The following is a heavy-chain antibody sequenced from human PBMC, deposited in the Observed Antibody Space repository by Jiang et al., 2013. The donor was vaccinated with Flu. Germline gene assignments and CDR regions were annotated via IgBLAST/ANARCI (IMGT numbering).Heavy chain of an antibody. Sequence: VQLLESGGGVVQPGRSLRLSCAASGFTFSTYGMHWVRQAPGKGLEWVAVISYDGNNKYYADSVKGRFTISRDNSKNTLFLQMNSLRVEDTAVYYCAKDAGYESSGYQPNGWGQGTLITVSS. CDR1: GFTFSTYG. CDR3: AKDAGYESSGYQPNG. CDR2: ISYDGNNK. V-gene: IGHV3-30*18. J-gene: IGHJ4*02. D-gene: IGHD3-22*01.